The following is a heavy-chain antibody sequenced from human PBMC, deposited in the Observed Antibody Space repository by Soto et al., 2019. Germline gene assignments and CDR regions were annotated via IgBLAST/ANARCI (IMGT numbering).Heavy chain of an antibody. Sequence: ASVKVSGKAFGYTFTSYAMHWVRQAPGQRLEWMGWINAGNGNTKYSQKFQGRVTITRDTSASTAHMELSSLRSEDTAVYYCAREVWEFYDFWSGYDREINWFDPWGQGTLVTVS. CDR3: AREVWEFYDFWSGYDREINWFDP. J-gene: IGHJ5*02. D-gene: IGHD3-3*01. V-gene: IGHV1-3*01. CDR2: INAGNGNT. CDR1: GYTFTSYA.